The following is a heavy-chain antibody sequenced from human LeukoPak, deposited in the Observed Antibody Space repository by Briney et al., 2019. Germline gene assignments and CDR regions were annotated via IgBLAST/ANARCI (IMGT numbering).Heavy chain of an antibody. J-gene: IGHJ4*02. CDR2: IYHSGST. V-gene: IGHV4-4*02. CDR1: GGSISSSNW. Sequence: SGTLSVTCAVSGGSISSSNWWSWVRQPPGKGLDWIGEIYHSGSTNYNPSLKSRVTISVDKSKNQFSLKLSSVTAADTAVYYCARGRSSGWYYFDYWGQGTLVTVSS. CDR3: ARGRSSGWYYFDY. D-gene: IGHD6-19*01.